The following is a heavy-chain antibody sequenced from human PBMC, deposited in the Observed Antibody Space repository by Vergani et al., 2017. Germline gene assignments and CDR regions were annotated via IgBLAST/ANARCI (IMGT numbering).Heavy chain of an antibody. D-gene: IGHD3-10*01. V-gene: IGHV3-23*01. CDR3: ARDLRNMVRGVKERMRGDV. CDR1: GFTFSSYA. J-gene: IGHJ6*02. CDR2: ISGSGGST. Sequence: EVQLLESGGGLVQPGGSLRLSCAASGFTFSSYAMSWVRQAPGKGLEWVSAISGSGGSTYYADSVKGRFTISRDNSKNTLYLQMNSLRAEDTAVYYCARDLRNMVRGVKERMRGDVWGQGTTVTVSS.